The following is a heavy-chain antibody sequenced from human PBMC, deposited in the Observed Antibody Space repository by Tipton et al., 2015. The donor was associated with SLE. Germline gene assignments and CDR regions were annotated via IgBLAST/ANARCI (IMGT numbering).Heavy chain of an antibody. J-gene: IGHJ4*02. D-gene: IGHD4-17*01. Sequence: TLSHTCTVSGGAISSGGHYWSWIRQYPGKGLEWIGEIDHSGSTNYNPSLESRVTISIDKSRNQFSLKLNSVTAADTAVYYCAKDYNYDYPDYNWGQGTLVIVSS. V-gene: IGHV4-30-2*06. CDR3: AKDYNYDYPDYN. CDR2: IDHSGST. CDR1: GGAISSGGHY.